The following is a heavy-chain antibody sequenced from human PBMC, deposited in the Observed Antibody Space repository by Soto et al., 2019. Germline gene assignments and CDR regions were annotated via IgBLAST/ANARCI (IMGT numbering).Heavy chain of an antibody. J-gene: IGHJ4*02. CDR1: GGSISSYY. Sequence: QVQLQESGPGLVKPSETLSLTCTVSGGSISSYYWSWIRQPPGKGLEWIGYIYYSGSTNYNPPLTSRVTIAVDTSKTQCSLKLSSVTAADTAVYYCARRYGSSFDYWGQGTLVTVSS. CDR2: IYYSGST. D-gene: IGHD1-1*01. V-gene: IGHV4-59*08. CDR3: ARRYGSSFDY.